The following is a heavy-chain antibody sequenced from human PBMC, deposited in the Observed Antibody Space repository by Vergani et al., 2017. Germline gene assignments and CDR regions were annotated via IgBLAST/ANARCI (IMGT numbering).Heavy chain of an antibody. V-gene: IGHV3-49*03. D-gene: IGHD3-10*01. CDR3: VRDQVTMLRGSDALDI. J-gene: IGHJ3*02. CDR2: IRSKAYGQAT. CDR1: GFTFGYYA. Sequence: EVQLVESGGDLVQPGRSLRLSCTASGFTFGYYAMDWFRQAPGQGLEWVGGIRSKAYGQATIYAASVKGRVTISRDESKSIAYLQMNNLQTEDTAMYYCVRDQVTMLRGSDALDIWGQGTMVTVSS.